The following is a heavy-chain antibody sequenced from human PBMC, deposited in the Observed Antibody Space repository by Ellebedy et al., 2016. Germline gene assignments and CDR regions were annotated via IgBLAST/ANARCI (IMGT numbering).Heavy chain of an antibody. J-gene: IGHJ4*02. CDR1: GGSFSGYY. CDR3: ARVRVAGIDY. V-gene: IGHV4-34*01. D-gene: IGHD6-19*01. Sequence: SETLSLTXAVYGGSFSGYYWSWIRQPPGKGLEWIGEINHSGSTNYNPSLKSRVTISVDTSKNQFSLKLSSVTAADTAVYYCARVRVAGIDYWGQGTLVTVSS. CDR2: INHSGST.